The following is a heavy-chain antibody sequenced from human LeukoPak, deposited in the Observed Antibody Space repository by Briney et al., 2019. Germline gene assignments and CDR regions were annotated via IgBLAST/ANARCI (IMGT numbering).Heavy chain of an antibody. CDR3: ARYYGGNPNYDY. V-gene: IGHV3-7*01. D-gene: IGHD4-17*01. CDR1: GFTFSSYW. CDR2: IKQDGSEK. Sequence: SGGSLRLSCAASGFTFSSYWMSWVRQAPGKGLGWVANIKQDGSEKYYVDSVKGRFTISRDNAKNSLYLQMNSLRDEDTAVYYCARYYGGNPNYDYWGQGTLVTVSS. J-gene: IGHJ4*02.